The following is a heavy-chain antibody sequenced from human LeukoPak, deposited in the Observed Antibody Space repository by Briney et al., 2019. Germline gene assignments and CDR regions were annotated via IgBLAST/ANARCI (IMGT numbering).Heavy chain of an antibody. CDR1: GFTFSSYG. CDR2: ISYDGSNK. V-gene: IGHV3-30*18. CDR3: AKGGHYYDSSGSHDAFDI. D-gene: IGHD3-22*01. J-gene: IGHJ3*02. Sequence: PRRSLRLSCAASGFTFSSYGMHWVRQAPGKGLEWVAVISYDGSNKYYADSVKGRFTISRDNSKNTLYLQMNSLRAEDTAVYYCAKGGHYYDSSGSHDAFDIWGQGTMVTVSS.